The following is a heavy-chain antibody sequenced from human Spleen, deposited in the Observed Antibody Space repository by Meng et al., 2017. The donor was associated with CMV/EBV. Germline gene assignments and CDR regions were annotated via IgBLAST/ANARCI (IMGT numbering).Heavy chain of an antibody. J-gene: IGHJ3*02. Sequence: GGSLRLSCAGSGFIVSDDYMSWVRQAPGKGLEWVSIVYSGGSTYYADSVKGRFTISRDNAKNTLYLQMNSLRAEDTAVYYCARGLLGIVVVPAVIGAFDIWGQGTMVTVSS. D-gene: IGHD2-2*01. CDR1: GFIVSDDY. V-gene: IGHV3-66*01. CDR3: ARGLLGIVVVPAVIGAFDI. CDR2: VYSGGST.